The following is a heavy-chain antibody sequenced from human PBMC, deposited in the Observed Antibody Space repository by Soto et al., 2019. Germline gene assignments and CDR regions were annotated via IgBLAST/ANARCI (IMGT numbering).Heavy chain of an antibody. CDR3: ARDEGGGKFDY. V-gene: IGHV3-53*04. D-gene: IGHD3-16*01. CDR2: IYSGGST. Sequence: EVQLVESGGGLVQPGGSLRLSCAASGFTVSSNYMSWVRQAPGKGLEWVSVIYSGGSTYYADSVKGRFTISRHNSKNTLYLKMNSLRGEDTAVYYWARDEGGGKFDYGGQGTLVTVSS. J-gene: IGHJ4*02. CDR1: GFTVSSNY.